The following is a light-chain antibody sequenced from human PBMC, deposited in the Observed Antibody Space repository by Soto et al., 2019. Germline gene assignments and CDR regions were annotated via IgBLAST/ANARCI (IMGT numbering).Light chain of an antibody. J-gene: IGLJ3*02. CDR1: SSNIGSNY. CDR2: RNN. CDR3: QVWDSRSAHPRV. Sequence: QSVLTQPPSASGTPGQRVNISCSGSSSNIGSNYVYWYRQFPGTAPKLLIQRNNQRPSGVPERFSGSNSGNTATLTISRVDAGDEADYHCQVWDSRSAHPRVFGGGTKLTVL. V-gene: IGLV1-47*01.